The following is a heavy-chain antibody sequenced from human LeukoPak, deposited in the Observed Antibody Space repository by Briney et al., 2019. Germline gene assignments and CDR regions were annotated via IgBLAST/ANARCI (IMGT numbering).Heavy chain of an antibody. J-gene: IGHJ5*02. CDR1: GYTFTSYD. CDR3: AKSKRMGWNYVSGWFDP. Sequence: ASVKVSCKASGYTFTSYDINWVRQATGQGLGWMGWMNPNSGNTGYAQKFQGRVTITRNTSISTAYMELSSLRSEDTAVYYRAKSKRMGWNYVSGWFDPWGQGTLVTVSS. D-gene: IGHD1-7*01. CDR2: MNPNSGNT. V-gene: IGHV1-8*03.